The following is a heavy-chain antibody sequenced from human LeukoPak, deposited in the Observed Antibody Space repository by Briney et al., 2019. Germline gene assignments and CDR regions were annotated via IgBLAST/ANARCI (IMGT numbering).Heavy chain of an antibody. J-gene: IGHJ4*02. Sequence: SETLSFTCTVSGGSISSSSYYWGWIRQPPGKGLEWIGSIYYSGSTYYNPSLKSRVTISVDTSKNQFSLKLSSVTAADTAVYYCARGPILTGTKYYFDYWGQGTLITVSS. CDR2: IYYSGST. CDR1: GGSISSSSYY. CDR3: ARGPILTGTKYYFDY. V-gene: IGHV4-39*01. D-gene: IGHD1-20*01.